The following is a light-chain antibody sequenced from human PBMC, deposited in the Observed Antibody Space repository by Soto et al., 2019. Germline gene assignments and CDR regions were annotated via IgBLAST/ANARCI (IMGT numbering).Light chain of an antibody. CDR2: DGS. CDR3: QQYDDLPLT. J-gene: IGKJ4*01. Sequence: DIQLTQSPSXLSSSVGDRVTITCQASHDISSYLYWYQQRPGKAPELLIYDGSTLETAVPSRFSGSRSGTDFTFTINSLQPEDIETYYYQQYDDLPLTFGQGTKVEIK. CDR1: HDISSY. V-gene: IGKV1-33*01.